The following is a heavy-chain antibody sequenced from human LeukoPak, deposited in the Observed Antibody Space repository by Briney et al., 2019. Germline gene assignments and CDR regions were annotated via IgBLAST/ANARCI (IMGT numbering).Heavy chain of an antibody. V-gene: IGHV1-46*01. CDR2: INPSGGST. J-gene: IGHJ5*02. CDR3: ARDNSVEDTAWWFDP. CDR1: GYTFTDYY. Sequence: ASVKVSCKASGYTFTDYYMHWVRQAPGQGLEWMGIINPSGGSTSYAQKFRGRVTMTRDVSTSTDYMELSSLRSEDTAVYYCARDNSVEDTAWWFDPWGQGTLVTVSS. D-gene: IGHD4-23*01.